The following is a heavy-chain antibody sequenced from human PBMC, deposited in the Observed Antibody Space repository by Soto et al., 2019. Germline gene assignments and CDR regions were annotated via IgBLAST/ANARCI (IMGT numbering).Heavy chain of an antibody. CDR2: IPQDGVDG. CDR3: ARDHLILPAHDFFYGSDV. CDR1: GFIFSMYS. J-gene: IGHJ6*02. D-gene: IGHD2-21*02. Sequence: GGSLRLSCEVSGFIFSMYSMSWVRQTPGKGLEWVAKIPQDGVDGHYADAVRGRFTISRDNGENSLYLQMNNLRAEDTAVYYCARDHLILPAHDFFYGSDVWGRGATVT. V-gene: IGHV3-7*03.